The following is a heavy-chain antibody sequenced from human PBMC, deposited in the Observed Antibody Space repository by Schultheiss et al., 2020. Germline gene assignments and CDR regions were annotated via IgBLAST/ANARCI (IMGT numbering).Heavy chain of an antibody. CDR2: IHHRGGT. Sequence: SETLSLTCAVYGGSFSDYFWTWIRQSPGKGLEWIGEIHHRGGTHSNPSLKDRLIISGDTSKNQFTLTLRSVTAADAAVYYCARGRGYSSSYSIYYYYMDVWGKGTTVTVSS. J-gene: IGHJ6*03. V-gene: IGHV4-34*01. CDR1: GGSFSDYF. D-gene: IGHD6-13*01. CDR3: ARGRGYSSSYSIYYYYMDV.